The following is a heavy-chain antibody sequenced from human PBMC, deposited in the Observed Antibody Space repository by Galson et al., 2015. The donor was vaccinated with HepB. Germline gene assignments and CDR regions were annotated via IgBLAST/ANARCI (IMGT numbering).Heavy chain of an antibody. J-gene: IGHJ3*02. CDR3: ATRDFSMNVVDVRLSAFDI. Sequence: SVKVSCKASGFTFSSSAMQWVRQARGQRPEWIGWIVVGSGNTNYAQKLQERVTITRDVSTSTAYMELSSLRFEDTAVYYCATRDFSMNVVDVRLSAFDIWGQGTMVTVTS. D-gene: IGHD2-15*01. CDR1: GFTFSSSA. V-gene: IGHV1-58*02. CDR2: IVVGSGNT.